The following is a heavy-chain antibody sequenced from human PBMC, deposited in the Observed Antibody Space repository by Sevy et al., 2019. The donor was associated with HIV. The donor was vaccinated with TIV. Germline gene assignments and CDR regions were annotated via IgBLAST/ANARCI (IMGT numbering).Heavy chain of an antibody. Sequence: GGSLRLSCAASGFSLETYWMNWVRQAPGKPLEWVANIKEDDTVKYYVDSVKGRFTIFRDNGRNLVYLVMNNLRVEDTALYYCVRAIQSEGSFWGQGTLVTVS. CDR3: VRAIQSEGSF. D-gene: IGHD6-19*01. CDR1: GFSLETYW. V-gene: IGHV3-7*04. CDR2: IKEDDTVK. J-gene: IGHJ4*02.